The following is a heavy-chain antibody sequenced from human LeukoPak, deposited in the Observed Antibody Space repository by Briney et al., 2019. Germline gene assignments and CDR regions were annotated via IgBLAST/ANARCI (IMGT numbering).Heavy chain of an antibody. CDR2: INHSGST. CDR1: GFTFSSYS. D-gene: IGHD6-19*01. J-gene: IGHJ4*02. V-gene: IGHV4-34*01. CDR3: ARKYSSGYYFDY. Sequence: GSLRLSCAASGFTFSSYSMNWVRQPPGKGLEWIGEINHSGSTNYNPSLKSRVTISVDTSKNQFSLKLSSVTAADTAVYYCARKYSSGYYFDYWGQGTLVTVSS.